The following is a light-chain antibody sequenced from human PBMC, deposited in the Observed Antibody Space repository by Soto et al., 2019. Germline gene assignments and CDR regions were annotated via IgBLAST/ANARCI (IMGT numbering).Light chain of an antibody. CDR2: DVS. CDR3: QQYNNWPFS. V-gene: IGKV3-15*01. Sequence: EIVMPQSPGTLSVSPGERATLSCRAGQGVTTNFAWYQQKSGQSPRLLIYDVSIRATGVPARFSGTGSETDLTLTISGLQSEDSAVYFCQQYNNWPFSFGQGTRLEIK. J-gene: IGKJ5*01. CDR1: QGVTTN.